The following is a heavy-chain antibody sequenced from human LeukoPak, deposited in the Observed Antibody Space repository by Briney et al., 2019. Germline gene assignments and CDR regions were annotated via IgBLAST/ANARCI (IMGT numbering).Heavy chain of an antibody. CDR1: GGSISSGSYY. CDR3: ARWSGSVASRNYYYYMDV. D-gene: IGHD1-26*01. V-gene: IGHV4-61*02. J-gene: IGHJ6*03. CDR2: IYTSGST. Sequence: SETLSLTCTVSGGSISSGSYYWSWIRQPAGKGLEWIGRIYTSGSTNYNPSLKSRVTISVDTSKNQFSLKLSSVTAADTAVYYCARWSGSVASRNYYYYMDVWGKGTTVTVSS.